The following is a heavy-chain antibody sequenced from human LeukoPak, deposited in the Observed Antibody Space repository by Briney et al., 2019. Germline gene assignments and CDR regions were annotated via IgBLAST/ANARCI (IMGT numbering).Heavy chain of an antibody. V-gene: IGHV7-4-1*02. Sequence: ASVKVSCKASSYSFTSYGFSWVRQAPGQGLEWMGWINTNAGKSTYAQGFTGRFVFSFDTSVSTTYLQISSLKAEDTAVYYCARTVAGTAKFDYWGQGTLVTVSS. CDR1: SYSFTSYG. J-gene: IGHJ4*02. D-gene: IGHD6-19*01. CDR2: INTNAGKS. CDR3: ARTVAGTAKFDY.